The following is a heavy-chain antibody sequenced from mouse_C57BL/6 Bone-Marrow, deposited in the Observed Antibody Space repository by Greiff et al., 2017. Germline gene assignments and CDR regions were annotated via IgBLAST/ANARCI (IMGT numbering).Heavy chain of an antibody. CDR3: TRDHYYYGSSWFAY. CDR1: GFTFSSYA. Sequence: DVMLVESGEGLVKPGGSLKLSCAASGFTFSSYAMSWVRQTPEKRLEWVAYISSGGDYIYYADTVKGRFTISRDNARNTLYLQMSSLKSEDTAMYYCTRDHYYYGSSWFAYWGQGTLVTVSA. J-gene: IGHJ3*01. V-gene: IGHV5-9-1*02. CDR2: ISSGGDYI. D-gene: IGHD1-1*01.